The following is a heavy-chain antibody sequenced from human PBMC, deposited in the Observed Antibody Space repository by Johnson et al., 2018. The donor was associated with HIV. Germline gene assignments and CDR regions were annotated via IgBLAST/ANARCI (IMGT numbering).Heavy chain of an antibody. Sequence: VQLAESGGGLVQPGGSLRLSCAASGFTFSDYYMSWIRQAPGKGLEWVSGINWNGGSTGYADSVKGRFTISRDNAKNSLYLQMNSLRAEDTAWYYCARDRPSSSSSVAFDIGGQGTMVTVSS. V-gene: IGHV3-20*04. CDR2: INWNGGST. CDR3: ARDRPSSSSSVAFDI. D-gene: IGHD6-6*01. J-gene: IGHJ3*02. CDR1: GFTFSDYY.